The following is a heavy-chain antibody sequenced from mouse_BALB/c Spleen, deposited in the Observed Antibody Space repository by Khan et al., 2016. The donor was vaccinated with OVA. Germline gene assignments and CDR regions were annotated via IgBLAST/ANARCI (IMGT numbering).Heavy chain of an antibody. Sequence: VRLQQSGPELVRPGASVKISCTASGYSFTGYFMNWVMQSHGKSLEWIGRINPHIGETFYNQRFKDKVTLTVDESSSTVHMELRSLASEDSAVYYCTRIYRSDFDYWGQGTTLTVSP. CDR3: TRIYRSDFDY. CDR1: GYSFTGYF. V-gene: IGHV1-20*02. CDR2: INPHIGET. D-gene: IGHD1-1*01. J-gene: IGHJ2*01.